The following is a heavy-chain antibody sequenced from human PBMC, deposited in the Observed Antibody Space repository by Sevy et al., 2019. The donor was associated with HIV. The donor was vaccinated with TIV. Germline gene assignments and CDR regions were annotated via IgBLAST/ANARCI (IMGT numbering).Heavy chain of an antibody. CDR2: IRSKGNSYAT. V-gene: IGHV3-73*01. CDR3: TRGGARDSSSWYDYFDY. Sequence: GGSLRLSCAASGLTFSGSAMQWVRQASGKGLEWVGRIRSKGNSYATAYAASVKGRFTISRDDSKNTVYLQMNSLKTEDTAVYYCTRGGARDSSSWYDYFDYWGQGTLVTVSS. J-gene: IGHJ4*02. CDR1: GLTFSGSA. D-gene: IGHD6-13*01.